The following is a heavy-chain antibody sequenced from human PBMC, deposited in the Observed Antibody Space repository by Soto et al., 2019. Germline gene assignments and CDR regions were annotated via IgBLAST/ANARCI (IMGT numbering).Heavy chain of an antibody. Sequence: QVQLVQSGAEVKKPGASVKISCKASGYTFTSYGISWVRQAPGQGLEWMGWISAYNGNTNYAQKLQGRVTMTTDTSTSTAYMELRSLRSDDTAVYYCVRHFSDIVVVVAATPLDYWGQGTLVTVSS. J-gene: IGHJ4*02. V-gene: IGHV1-18*01. CDR3: VRHFSDIVVVVAATPLDY. D-gene: IGHD2-15*01. CDR1: GYTFTSYG. CDR2: ISAYNGNT.